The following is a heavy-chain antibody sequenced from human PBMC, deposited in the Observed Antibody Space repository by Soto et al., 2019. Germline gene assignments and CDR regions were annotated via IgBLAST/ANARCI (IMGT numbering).Heavy chain of an antibody. CDR3: ARVHVMVVAGSTFDY. J-gene: IGHJ4*01. V-gene: IGHV4-38-2*02. CDR2: IYHGGTT. CDR1: GYSISGGSY. Sequence: SETLSLTCTVSGYSISGGSYWSWIRQPPGKGPEWIACIYHGGTTFYNPSLKSRITISVDTSNNQFSLKLTYVTAADTAVYYCARVHVMVVAGSTFDYWGHGTLVTVSS. D-gene: IGHD6-19*01.